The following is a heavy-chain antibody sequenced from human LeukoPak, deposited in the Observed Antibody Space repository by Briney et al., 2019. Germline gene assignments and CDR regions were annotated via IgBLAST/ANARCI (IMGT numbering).Heavy chain of an antibody. CDR3: ASGSSSWFGYYYGMDV. CDR2: ISGSGGST. D-gene: IGHD6-13*01. J-gene: IGHJ6*02. Sequence: GGSLRLSCAASGFTFSSYAMSWVRQAPGKGLEWVSAISGSGGSTYYADSVKGRFTISRDNSKNTLYLQMNSLRAEDTAVYYCASGSSSWFGYYYGMDVWGQGTTVTVSS. CDR1: GFTFSSYA. V-gene: IGHV3-23*01.